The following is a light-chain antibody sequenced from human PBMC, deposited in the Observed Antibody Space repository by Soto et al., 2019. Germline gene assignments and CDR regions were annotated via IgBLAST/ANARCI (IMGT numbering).Light chain of an antibody. CDR1: IMGTKS. V-gene: IGLV3-21*02. CDR2: DDT. CDR3: QVWDPISDHVI. J-gene: IGLJ2*01. Sequence: SYELTQPPSVSVAPGQTATIACGGAIMGTKSVHWYQQRPGQAPVLVVYDDTGRPSGIPDRFSGSNSGNTATLTISRVEAGDEDDYYCQVWDPISDHVIFGGGTKLTVL.